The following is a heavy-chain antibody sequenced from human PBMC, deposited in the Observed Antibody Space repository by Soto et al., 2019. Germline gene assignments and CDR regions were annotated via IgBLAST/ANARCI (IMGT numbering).Heavy chain of an antibody. CDR1: GFTFDDYA. J-gene: IGHJ3*02. V-gene: IGHV3-9*01. CDR2: ISWNSGSI. D-gene: IGHD2-2*01. CDR3: AKDSCSSTSCYGAFDI. Sequence: EVLLVESGGGLVQPGRSLRLSCAASGFTFDDYAMHWVRQAPGKGLEWVSGISWNSGSIGYADSVKGRFTISRDNAKNSLYLQMNSLRAEDTALYYCAKDSCSSTSCYGAFDIWGQGTMVTVSS.